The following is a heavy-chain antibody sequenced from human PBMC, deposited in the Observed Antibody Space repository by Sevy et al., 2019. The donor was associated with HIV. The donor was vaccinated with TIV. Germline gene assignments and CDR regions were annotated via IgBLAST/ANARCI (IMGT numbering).Heavy chain of an antibody. Sequence: GGSLRLSCAASGFTFSSYAMSWVRQAPGKGLERVSAISGSGGSTSYADSVKGRFTISRDNSKNTLYLQMNSLRAEDTAVYYCAKPIRITMIVVGAFDIWGQGTMVTVSS. V-gene: IGHV3-23*01. CDR3: AKPIRITMIVVGAFDI. CDR2: ISGSGGST. D-gene: IGHD3-22*01. CDR1: GFTFSSYA. J-gene: IGHJ3*02.